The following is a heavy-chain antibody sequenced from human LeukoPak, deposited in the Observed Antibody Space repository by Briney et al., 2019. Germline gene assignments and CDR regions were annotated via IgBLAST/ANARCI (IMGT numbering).Heavy chain of an antibody. CDR3: ARALGIYYDSSGYPAPDY. CDR2: ISSSGSTI. V-gene: IGHV3-48*03. J-gene: IGHJ4*02. CDR1: GFTFSSYE. D-gene: IGHD3-22*01. Sequence: GGSLRLSCAASGFTFSSYEMNWVRQAPGKGLEWVSYISSSGSTIYYADSVKGRFTISRDNAKNSLYLQMTSLRAEDTAVYYCARALGIYYDSSGYPAPDYWGQGTLVTVSS.